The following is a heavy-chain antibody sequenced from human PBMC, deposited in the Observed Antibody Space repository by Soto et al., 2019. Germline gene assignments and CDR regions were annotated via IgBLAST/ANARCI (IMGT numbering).Heavy chain of an antibody. CDR1: GFTFSSYV. Sequence: QVQLVESGGGVVQPGRSLRLSCAASGFTFSSYVMHWVRQAPGRGLEWVAAIWHDGSNKYYADSVKGRFTISRENSKNTLYLQINSVRAEDTAVYSCTREGTNYHSDYWGQGTLVTVSS. CDR2: IWHDGSNK. J-gene: IGHJ4*02. V-gene: IGHV3-33*01. CDR3: TREGTNYHSDY. D-gene: IGHD2-2*01.